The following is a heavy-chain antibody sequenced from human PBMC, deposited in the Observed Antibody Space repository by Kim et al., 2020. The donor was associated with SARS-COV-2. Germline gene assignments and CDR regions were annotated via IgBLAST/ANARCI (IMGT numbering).Heavy chain of an antibody. V-gene: IGHV4-34*01. J-gene: IGHJ4*02. D-gene: IGHD5-12*01. CDR3: ARMGWLRLPFDY. Sequence: QPTGKGLEWIGEVNHSGSTNYNPSLKSRVTISVDTSKNQFSLKLSSVTAADTAVYYCARMGWLRLPFDYWGQGTLVTVSS. CDR2: VNHSGST.